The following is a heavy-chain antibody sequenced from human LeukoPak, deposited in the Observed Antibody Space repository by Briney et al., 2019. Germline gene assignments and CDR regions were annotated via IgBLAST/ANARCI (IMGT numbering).Heavy chain of an antibody. V-gene: IGHV4-39*01. Sequence: PSETLSLTCTVSGGSISSYYWGWIRQPPGKGLEWIGSIYYSGSTYYNPSLKSRVTISVDTSKNQFSLKLSSVTAADTAVYYCARQVVVAATRQGFDYWGQGTLVTVSS. J-gene: IGHJ4*02. CDR3: ARQVVVAATRQGFDY. CDR1: GGSISSYY. CDR2: IYYSGST. D-gene: IGHD2-15*01.